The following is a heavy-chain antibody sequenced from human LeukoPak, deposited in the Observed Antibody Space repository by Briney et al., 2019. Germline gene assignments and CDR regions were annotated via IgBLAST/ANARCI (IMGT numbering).Heavy chain of an antibody. CDR2: ISGSGGST. J-gene: IGHJ4*02. V-gene: IGHV3-23*01. D-gene: IGHD6-13*01. CDR3: AKRLFPGIAAAEGFDY. Sequence: GGSLRLSCAASEFTFSSYAMSWVRQAPGKGLEWVSAISGSGGSTYYADSVKGRFTISRDNSKNTLYLQMNSLRAEDTAVYYCAKRLFPGIAAAEGFDYWGQGTLVTVSS. CDR1: EFTFSSYA.